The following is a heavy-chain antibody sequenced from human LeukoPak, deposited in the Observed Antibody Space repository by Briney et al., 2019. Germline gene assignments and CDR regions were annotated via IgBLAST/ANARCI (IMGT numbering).Heavy chain of an antibody. Sequence: GGSLRLSCAASGFTFSSYAMSWVRQAPGKGLEWVSALSGSGGSTYYADSVKGRFTISRDNSKNTLYLQMNSLIAEDTAVYYCAKVSGELELWYYYYYMDVWGKGTTVTVSS. D-gene: IGHD1-7*01. CDR2: LSGSGGST. CDR1: GFTFSSYA. V-gene: IGHV3-23*01. CDR3: AKVSGELELWYYYYYMDV. J-gene: IGHJ6*03.